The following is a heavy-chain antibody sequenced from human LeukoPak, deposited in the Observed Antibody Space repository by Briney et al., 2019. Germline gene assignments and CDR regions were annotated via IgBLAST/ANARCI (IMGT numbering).Heavy chain of an antibody. CDR3: ARDQLGVVRGVQNY. D-gene: IGHD3-10*01. J-gene: IGHJ4*02. Sequence: GGSLRLSCAASGFTFSSYSMNWVRQAPGKGLEWVSYISSSSSTIYYADSVKGRFTISRDNAKNSLYLQMNSLRAEDTAVYYCARDQLGVVRGVQNYWGQGTLVTVSS. CDR2: ISSSSSTI. CDR1: GFTFSSYS. V-gene: IGHV3-48*04.